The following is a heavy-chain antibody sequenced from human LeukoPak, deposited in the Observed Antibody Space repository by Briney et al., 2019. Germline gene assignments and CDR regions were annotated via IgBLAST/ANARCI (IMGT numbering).Heavy chain of an antibody. CDR3: ARERRSGFDY. J-gene: IGHJ4*02. CDR1: GFTFSTYE. D-gene: IGHD3-10*01. CDR2: ISSSGSTL. Sequence: GGSLRLSCAASGFTFSTYEMNWVRQAPGKGLEWVSYISSSGSTLYYADSVKGRFTIFRDNPNNSLYLQLNSLRAEDTAVYYCARERRSGFDYWGQGTLVTVSS. V-gene: IGHV3-48*03.